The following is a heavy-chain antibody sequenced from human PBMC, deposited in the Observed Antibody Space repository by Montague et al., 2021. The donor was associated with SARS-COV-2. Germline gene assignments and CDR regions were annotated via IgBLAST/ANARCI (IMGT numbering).Heavy chain of an antibody. CDR2: IKHSGST. CDR1: GGSFSVYY. CDR3: ARMRFFDWPSHYYMDV. Sequence: ETLSLTCAVYGGSFSVYYWSWIRQPPGKGLEWIGEIKHSGSTNYNPSLKSRVTISVDTSKNQVSLKLSSVTAADTGVYNCARMRFFDWPSHYYMDVWGKGTTVTVSS. V-gene: IGHV4-34*01. J-gene: IGHJ6*03. D-gene: IGHD3-9*01.